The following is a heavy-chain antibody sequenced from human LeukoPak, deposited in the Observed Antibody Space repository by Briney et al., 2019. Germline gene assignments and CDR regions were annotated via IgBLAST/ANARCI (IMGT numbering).Heavy chain of an antibody. CDR2: ISSNGGTT. V-gene: IGHV3-64*01. Sequence: GGSLRLSCAASGFTFSSYAMHWVRQAPGQGLEYVSAISSNGGTTDYANSVKGRFTISRDNSKNTLYLQMGSLRAEDMAVYYCARDSVRGSTSLLNWFDPWGQGTLVTVSS. CDR3: ARDSVRGSTSLLNWFDP. CDR1: GFTFSSYA. D-gene: IGHD2-2*01. J-gene: IGHJ5*02.